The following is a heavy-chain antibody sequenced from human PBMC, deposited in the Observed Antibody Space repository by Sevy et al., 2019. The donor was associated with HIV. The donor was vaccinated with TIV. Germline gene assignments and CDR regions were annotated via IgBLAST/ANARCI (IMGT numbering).Heavy chain of an antibody. J-gene: IGHJ4*02. CDR3: ASGAYYCASRSQNFDY. D-gene: IGHD3-10*01. CDR2: IWYDGTNK. Sequence: GGSLRLSCAASGFTFSSYGMHWVRQAPGKGLEWVALIWYDGTNKYYADSVKGRFTMSRDNSKSTLYLQMNSLRAEDTAVYYCASGAYYCASRSQNFDYWGPGTLVTVSS. V-gene: IGHV3-33*01. CDR1: GFTFSSYG.